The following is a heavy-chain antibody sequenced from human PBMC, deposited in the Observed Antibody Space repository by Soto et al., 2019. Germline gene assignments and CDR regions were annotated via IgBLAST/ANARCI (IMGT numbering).Heavy chain of an antibody. V-gene: IGHV1-69*13. J-gene: IGHJ6*02. CDR3: ARPDPTFGVVPPLYGMDV. D-gene: IGHD3-3*01. CDR2: IIPIFGTA. Sequence: PGPSVKVSCKASGGTFSSYAISWVRQAPGQGLEWMGGIIPIFGTANYAQKFQGRVTITADESTSTAYMELNNLRSEDTAVYYCARPDPTFGVVPPLYGMDVWGQGTTVTVSS. CDR1: GGTFSSYA.